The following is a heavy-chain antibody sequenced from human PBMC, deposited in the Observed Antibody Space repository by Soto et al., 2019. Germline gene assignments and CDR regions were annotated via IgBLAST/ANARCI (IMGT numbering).Heavy chain of an antibody. CDR2: LYYSGST. CDR1: VGSVTSYY. Sequence: PSETLSLTCTVSVGSVTSYYWSWIRQPPGKGMEWIGYLYYSGSTSYNPSLKSRVTMSVDMSKNQFSLTLTSVTAADTAVYYCARGTDYTQIASYHYGLDVWGQGTTVTVS. D-gene: IGHD4-4*01. V-gene: IGHV4-59*02. CDR3: ARGTDYTQIASYHYGLDV. J-gene: IGHJ6*02.